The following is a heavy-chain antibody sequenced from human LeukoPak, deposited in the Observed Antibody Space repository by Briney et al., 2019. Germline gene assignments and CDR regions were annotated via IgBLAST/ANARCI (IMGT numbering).Heavy chain of an antibody. D-gene: IGHD3-10*01. CDR2: IYYSGST. J-gene: IGHJ5*02. CDR1: GGSISGYY. CDR3: ARVITIIRGLDP. V-gene: IGHV4-59*01. Sequence: PSETLSLTCTVSGGSISGYYWNWIRQPPGKRLEWICYIYYSGSTNYNPSLKSRVTISLDMSKNQFSLKLTSVTPADTAVYYCARVITIIRGLDPWGQGIQVTVSS.